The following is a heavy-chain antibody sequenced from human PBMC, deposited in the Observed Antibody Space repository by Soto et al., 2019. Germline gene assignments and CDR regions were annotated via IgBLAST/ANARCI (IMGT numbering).Heavy chain of an antibody. J-gene: IGHJ5*02. Sequence: SETLSLTCTVSGGSISGYYWSWIRQPPGKGLEWIGYVWYDGSTYYNPSLKSRVTISVDTSKNQFSLKLSSVTAADTAVYYCARPMGTTVANNWFDPWGQGTLVTVSS. CDR1: GGSISGYY. CDR2: VWYDGST. V-gene: IGHV4-59*08. D-gene: IGHD1-7*01. CDR3: ARPMGTTVANNWFDP.